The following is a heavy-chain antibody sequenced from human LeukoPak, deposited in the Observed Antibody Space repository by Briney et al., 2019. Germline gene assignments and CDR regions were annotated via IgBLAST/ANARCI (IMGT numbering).Heavy chain of an antibody. V-gene: IGHV1-69*05. CDR3: ARDRYDSSQGPFDP. D-gene: IGHD3-22*01. CDR1: GGTFSSYA. Sequence: ASVKVPCKASGGTFSSYAISWVRQAPGQGLEWMGGIIPIFGTANYAQKFQGRVTITTDESTSTAYMELSSLRSEDTAVYYCARDRYDSSQGPFDPWGQGTLVTVSS. CDR2: IIPIFGTA. J-gene: IGHJ5*02.